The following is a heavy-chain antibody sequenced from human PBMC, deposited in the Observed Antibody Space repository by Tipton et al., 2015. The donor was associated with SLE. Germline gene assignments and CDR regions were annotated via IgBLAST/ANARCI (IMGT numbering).Heavy chain of an antibody. CDR2: IYSGGNT. V-gene: IGHV3-23*03. Sequence: SLRLSCAASGFTFSNYAVSWVRQAPGKGLEWVSVIYSGGNTYYIDSVRGRFTISRDNSKNTLYLQMNSLRAEDTAMYYCARVQSDADFWNYYYYYYMDVWGKGTTVTVSS. D-gene: IGHD3-3*01. CDR1: GFTFSNYA. CDR3: ARVQSDADFWNYYYYYYMDV. J-gene: IGHJ6*03.